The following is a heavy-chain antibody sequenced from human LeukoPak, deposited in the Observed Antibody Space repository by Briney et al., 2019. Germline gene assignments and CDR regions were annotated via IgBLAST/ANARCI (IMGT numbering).Heavy chain of an antibody. J-gene: IGHJ4*02. Sequence: GGSLRLSCAASGFIFSSYAMSWVRQAPGKGLEWVSAVSSTGGSTDYADSVKGRFTISRDNSMNSLFLQMNSLRAEDTAIYYCATKRYWGQGTLVTVSS. CDR2: VSSTGGST. CDR3: ATKRY. CDR1: GFIFSSYA. D-gene: IGHD5-24*01. V-gene: IGHV3-23*01.